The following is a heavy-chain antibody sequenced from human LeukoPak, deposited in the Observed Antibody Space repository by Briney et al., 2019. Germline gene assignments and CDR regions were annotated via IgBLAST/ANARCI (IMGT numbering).Heavy chain of an antibody. CDR1: GFTFDSYA. CDR3: VKHVGSRWSNNRFDP. Sequence: GGSLRLSCAASGFTFDSYAMSWVRQAPGKGLEWVSAVSRFGGTTYYADSAKGRFTISRDNSNNTVYLQMNSLRVGDTALYYCVKHVGSRWSNNRFDPWGQGTLITVS. D-gene: IGHD6-13*01. J-gene: IGHJ5*02. V-gene: IGHV3-23*01. CDR2: VSRFGGTT.